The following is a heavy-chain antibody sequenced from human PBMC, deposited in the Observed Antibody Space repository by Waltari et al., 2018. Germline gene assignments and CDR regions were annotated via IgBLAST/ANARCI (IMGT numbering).Heavy chain of an antibody. CDR2: INPGGGVP. V-gene: IGHV1-46*01. D-gene: IGHD3-16*01. CDR1: GYSFTSYY. J-gene: IGHJ4*02. Sequence: QLVQSGSEAKKPGASVKISCKASGYSFTSYYIHWIRQAPGQGLEWMGKINPGGGVPGYAQKFRGRVNMTIDTSTTTVYMEVSGLRSEDSAIYYCARVPPGPYYFDSWGQGTLVTVSS. CDR3: ARVPPGPYYFDS.